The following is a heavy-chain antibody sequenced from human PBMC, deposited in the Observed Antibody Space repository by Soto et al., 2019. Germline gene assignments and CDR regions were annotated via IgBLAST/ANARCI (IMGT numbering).Heavy chain of an antibody. Sequence: EVQLLESGGGLVKPGGSLRLSCAASGFTFSNAWMSWVRQAPGKGREWVGRIKCKTDGGTTDYAAREKGRFTISRDDSKNTLYLQMNSLKTEDTAVYDGTILDDQADYCGQGNLVTVSS. V-gene: IGHV3-15*01. CDR2: IKCKTDGGTT. D-gene: IGHD1-1*01. J-gene: IGHJ4*02. CDR1: GFTFSNAW. CDR3: TILDDQADY.